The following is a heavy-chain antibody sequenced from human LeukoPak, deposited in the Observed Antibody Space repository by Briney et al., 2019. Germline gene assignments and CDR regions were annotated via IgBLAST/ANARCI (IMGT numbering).Heavy chain of an antibody. CDR1: GYSISSGYY. Sequence: KPSETLSLTCTVSGYSISSGYYWGWVRQPPGKGLERIGSIYHSGSTYYNPSLKSRVTISVDTSKNQFSLKLSSVTAADTAVYYRATARSPTMAYYFDYWGQGTLVTVSS. J-gene: IGHJ4*02. CDR3: ATARSPTMAYYFDY. CDR2: IYHSGST. V-gene: IGHV4-38-2*02. D-gene: IGHD2-2*01.